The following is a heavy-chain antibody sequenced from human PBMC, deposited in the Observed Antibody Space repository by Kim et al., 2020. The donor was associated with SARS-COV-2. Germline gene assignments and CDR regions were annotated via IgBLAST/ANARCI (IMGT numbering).Heavy chain of an antibody. J-gene: IGHJ4*02. CDR3: ARGGSWTFDC. Sequence: RGKVYADSVKGRFTIARDNGKNSLYLQMNRLRADDTAVDHCARGGSWTFDCWGRGTLVTVSS. V-gene: IGHV3-7*01. CDR2: RGK. D-gene: IGHD1-1*01.